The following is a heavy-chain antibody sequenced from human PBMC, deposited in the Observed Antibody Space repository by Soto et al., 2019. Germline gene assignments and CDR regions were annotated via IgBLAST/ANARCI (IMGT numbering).Heavy chain of an antibody. CDR1: GFTFRTYA. CDR3: AKDLRPDGRYDLDY. Sequence: EVQLLEWGGGLAQPGGYLRLSCAASGFTFRTYAMNWVRQAPGKGLEWVSVMVGDGSSWDYADSVRGRFTISRDNSKNTLYLQMNSLRAEDTAVYYCAKDLRPDGRYDLDYWGQGILVTVSS. J-gene: IGHJ4*02. V-gene: IGHV3-23*01. CDR2: MVGDGSSW. D-gene: IGHD1-26*01.